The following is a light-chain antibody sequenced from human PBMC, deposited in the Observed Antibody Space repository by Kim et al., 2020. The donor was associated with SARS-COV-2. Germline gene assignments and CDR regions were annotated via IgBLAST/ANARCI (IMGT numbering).Light chain of an antibody. V-gene: IGKV1-39*01. CDR1: QSISSY. Sequence: SVGDRVTITCRASQSISSYLNWCQQKPGKAPKLLIYAASSLQSGVPSRFSGSGSGTDFTLTISSLQPEDFATYYCQQSYSTPQLTFGGGTKVDIK. CDR2: AAS. J-gene: IGKJ4*01. CDR3: QQSYSTPQLT.